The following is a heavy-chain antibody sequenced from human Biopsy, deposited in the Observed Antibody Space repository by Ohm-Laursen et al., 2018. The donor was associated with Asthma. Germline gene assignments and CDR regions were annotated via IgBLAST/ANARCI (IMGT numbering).Heavy chain of an antibody. CDR1: GGSISSFY. Sequence: SQTLSLTYSVYGGSISSFYWSWIRQSPEKGLEWMGYVYWTGSTNYNPSLKSRITMSVDTSKNRMFLELTSVTAADTVIYYCVRAVRNEQWLAPFDYWGQGKPVTVSS. CDR2: VYWTGST. D-gene: IGHD6-19*01. V-gene: IGHV4-59*01. CDR3: VRAVRNEQWLAPFDY. J-gene: IGHJ4*02.